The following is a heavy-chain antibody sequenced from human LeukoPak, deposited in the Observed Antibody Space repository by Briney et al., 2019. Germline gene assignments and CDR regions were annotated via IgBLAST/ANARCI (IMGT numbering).Heavy chain of an antibody. V-gene: IGHV4-38-2*01. Sequence: SETLSLTCAVSGYSISSGYYWGWIRQPPGKGLEWIGSIYHSGSTYYNPSLKIRVTISVDTSKNQFSLKLSSVPAADTAVYYCARRRYYDYVWGSLATGYYYYMDVWGKGTTVTVSS. D-gene: IGHD3-16*01. J-gene: IGHJ6*03. CDR1: GYSISSGYY. CDR2: IYHSGST. CDR3: ARRRYYDYVWGSLATGYYYYMDV.